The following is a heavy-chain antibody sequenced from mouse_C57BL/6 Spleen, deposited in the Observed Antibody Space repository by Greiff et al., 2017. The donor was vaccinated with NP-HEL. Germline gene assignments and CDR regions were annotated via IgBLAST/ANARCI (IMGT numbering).Heavy chain of an antibody. V-gene: IGHV8-12*01. CDR1: GFSLSTSGMG. D-gene: IGHD2-4*01. CDR2: IYWDDDK. J-gene: IGHJ4*01. Sequence: VKLMESGPGILQSSQTLSLTCSFSGFSLSTSGMGVSWIRQPSGKGLEWLAHIYWDDDKRYNPSLKSRLTISKDTSRNQVFLKITSVDTADTATYYCARSYDYDGYYAMDYWGQGTSVTVSS. CDR3: ARSYDYDGYYAMDY.